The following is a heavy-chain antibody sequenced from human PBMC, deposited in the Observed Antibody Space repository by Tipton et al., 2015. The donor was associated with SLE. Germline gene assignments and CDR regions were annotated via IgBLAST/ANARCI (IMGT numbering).Heavy chain of an antibody. CDR2: IYYSGST. J-gene: IGHJ4*02. CDR1: GGSINSYY. Sequence: TLSLTCAVSGGSINSYYWSWIRQPPERGLEWIGYIYYSGSTNYNPSLKSRVTMSVDTSKNQFSLKLNSVTAADTAVYYCARQWYYGSGSLGYFDYWGQGNLVTVSS. D-gene: IGHD3-10*01. V-gene: IGHV4-59*08. CDR3: ARQWYYGSGSLGYFDY.